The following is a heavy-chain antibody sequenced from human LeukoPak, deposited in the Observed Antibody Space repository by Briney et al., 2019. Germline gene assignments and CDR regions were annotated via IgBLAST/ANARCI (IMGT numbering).Heavy chain of an antibody. D-gene: IGHD2-15*01. Sequence: PSETQTLTCTVSGGSITPYYWSWIRQPPGKGLEWIGYIYYSGGTDYNPSLKSRVTISVDTSKNQFSLKLSSVTAADTAVYYCARPILNSGGRCCCYYFDYLVERTLVTVSS. CDR3: ARPILNSGGRCCCYYFDY. V-gene: IGHV4-59*01. CDR1: GGSITPYY. CDR2: IYYSGGT. J-gene: IGHJ4*02.